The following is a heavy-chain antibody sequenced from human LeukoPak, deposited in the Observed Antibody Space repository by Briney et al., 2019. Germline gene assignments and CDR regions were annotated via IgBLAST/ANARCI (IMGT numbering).Heavy chain of an antibody. CDR3: ARIGSSSYDY. CDR2: ISSSSSYI. D-gene: IGHD6-6*01. J-gene: IGHJ4*02. CDR1: GFTFSSYW. Sequence: GGSLRLSCAASGFTFSSYWMSWVRQAPGKGLEWVSSISSSSSYIYYADSVKGRFTISRDNAKNSLYLQMNSLRAEDTAVYYCARIGSSSYDYWGQGTLVTVSS. V-gene: IGHV3-21*01.